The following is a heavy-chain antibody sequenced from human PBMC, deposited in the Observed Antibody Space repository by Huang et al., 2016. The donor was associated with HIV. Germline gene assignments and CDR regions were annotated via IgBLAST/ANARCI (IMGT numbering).Heavy chain of an antibody. CDR1: GFTFSDCN. CDR2: VGSSGGSI. CDR3: ARALWDNYMTKYYFDY. J-gene: IGHJ4*02. V-gene: IGHV3-48*01. D-gene: IGHD3-10*01. Sequence: EVQLVESGGGLVQPGGSLRLTCAVSGFTFSDCNMNWVCQAPVKGLDGVSYVGSSGGSIYYTDSVKGRFTISRDNAENLLYLQMDSLRAEDTAVYYCARALWDNYMTKYYFDYWGQGTLVTVSS.